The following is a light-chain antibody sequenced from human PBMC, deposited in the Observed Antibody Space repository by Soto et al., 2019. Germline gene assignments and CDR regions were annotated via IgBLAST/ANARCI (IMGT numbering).Light chain of an antibody. J-gene: IGKJ5*01. V-gene: IGKV3-11*01. Sequence: EIVWTQSPATLSLSPGARATLSCRASQSVSTYLAWYQQKPCQAPRLLIYDAFNRATGVPARFRGSGSGTDFTPTISTLEPEDFAVYYCQQRSDWPPITFGQGTRLEIK. CDR3: QQRSDWPPIT. CDR2: DAF. CDR1: QSVSTY.